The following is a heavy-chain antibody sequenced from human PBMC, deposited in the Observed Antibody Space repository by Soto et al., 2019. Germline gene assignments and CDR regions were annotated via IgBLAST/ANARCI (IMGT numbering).Heavy chain of an antibody. J-gene: IGHJ4*02. D-gene: IGHD3-22*01. CDR3: GKTEYYYDSSGYQRFDY. CDR1: GYTFTSYG. V-gene: IGHV1-18*01. Sequence: ASVKVSCKASGYTFTSYGISWVRQAPGQGLEWMGWISAYNGNTNYAQKLQGRVTMTTDTSTSTAYMELRSLRSDDTAVYYCGKTEYYYDSSGYQRFDYWGQGTLVTVSS. CDR2: ISAYNGNT.